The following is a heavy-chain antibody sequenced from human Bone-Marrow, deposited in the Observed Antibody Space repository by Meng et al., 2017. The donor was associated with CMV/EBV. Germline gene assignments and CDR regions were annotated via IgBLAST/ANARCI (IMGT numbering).Heavy chain of an antibody. CDR2: IYPGDSDT. Sequence: KVSCKASGYRFTNYWIGWVRQMPGKGLECMGIIYPGDSDTRYSPSFQGRVTISADKSITTAYLQWSSLKASDTAMYYCAKLNGQMAAHFWGQGTLVTVSS. D-gene: IGHD5-24*01. CDR3: AKLNGQMAAHF. V-gene: IGHV5-51*01. CDR1: GYRFTNYW. J-gene: IGHJ4*02.